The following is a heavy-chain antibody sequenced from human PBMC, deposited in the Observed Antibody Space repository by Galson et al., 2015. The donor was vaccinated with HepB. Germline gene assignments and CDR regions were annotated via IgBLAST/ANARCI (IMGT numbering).Heavy chain of an antibody. V-gene: IGHV3-30*04. CDR2: ISYDGSNK. CDR1: GFTFSSYA. D-gene: IGHD6-13*01. J-gene: IGHJ4*02. Sequence: SLRLSCAASGFTFSSYAMHWVRQAPGKGLEWVAVISYDGSNKYYADSVKGRFTISRDNSKNTLYLQMNSLRAEDTAVYYCASPYSSSWSRDYWGQGTLVTVSP. CDR3: ASPYSSSWSRDY.